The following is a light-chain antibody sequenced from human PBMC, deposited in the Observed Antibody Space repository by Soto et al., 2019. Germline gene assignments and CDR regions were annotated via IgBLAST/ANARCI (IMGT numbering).Light chain of an antibody. J-gene: IGLJ3*02. CDR2: NNN. CDR3: AAWDDSLNGVV. Sequence: QLVLTQPPSASGTPGQRVTIACSGSSSNIGSTTVKWYQQLPGTAPKLLIYNNNQRPSGVPDRFSGSKSGTSASLAISGRQSEDEADYYCAAWDDSLNGVVFGGGTKLTVL. CDR1: SSNIGSTT. V-gene: IGLV1-44*01.